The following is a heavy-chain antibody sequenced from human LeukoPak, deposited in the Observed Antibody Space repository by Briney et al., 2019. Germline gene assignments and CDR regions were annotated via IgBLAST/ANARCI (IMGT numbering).Heavy chain of an antibody. CDR3: ARVAGTYCSSTSCYNDYYYMDV. CDR2: IYYSGST. D-gene: IGHD2-2*02. V-gene: IGHV4-59*08. Sequence: SETLSPACAVSGGSISSFSWSWIWDPPGKGLEWIGYIYYSGSTNYNPSLKSRVTISVDTSTNQFSLKLSSVTAADTAVYYCARVAGTYCSSTSCYNDYYYMDVWGKGTTVTVSS. CDR1: GGSISSFS. J-gene: IGHJ6*03.